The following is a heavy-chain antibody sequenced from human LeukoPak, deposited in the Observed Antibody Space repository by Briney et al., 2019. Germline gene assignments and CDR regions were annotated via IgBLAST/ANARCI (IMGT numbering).Heavy chain of an antibody. CDR3: ARADYDSSGYYPSSIGY. CDR2: IYSGGST. V-gene: IGHV3-53*01. D-gene: IGHD3-22*01. Sequence: PGGSLRLSCAASGFTVSSHYMSWVRQAPGKRLEWVSVIYSGGSTYYAGSVKGRFTISRDNSKNTLYLQMNSLRAEDTAVYYCARADYDSSGYYPSSIGYWGQGTLVTVSS. CDR1: GFTVSSHY. J-gene: IGHJ4*02.